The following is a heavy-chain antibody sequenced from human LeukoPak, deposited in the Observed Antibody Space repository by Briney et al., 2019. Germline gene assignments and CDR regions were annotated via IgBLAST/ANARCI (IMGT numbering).Heavy chain of an antibody. CDR2: VVPKSGGT. Sequence: ASVKVSCKVSGYTLTAHHIHWMRQAPGQGLEWMGWVVPKSGGTNYAQRFQGRVTMTRDTSISTVYMELSRLTSDDTAVYHCAVSIQAASIPAFDFWGQGSLVTVSS. J-gene: IGHJ4*02. D-gene: IGHD6-25*01. CDR1: GYTLTAHH. V-gene: IGHV1-2*02. CDR3: AVSIQAASIPAFDF.